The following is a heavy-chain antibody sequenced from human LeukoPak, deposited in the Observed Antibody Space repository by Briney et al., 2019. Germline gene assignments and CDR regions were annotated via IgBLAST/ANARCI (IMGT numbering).Heavy chain of an antibody. V-gene: IGHV3-74*01. CDR1: RFHFSSYR. CDR2: INSDGSST. Sequence: GGSLLLSCAASRFHFSSYRMPWVRQAPGKGLVWVSRINSDGSSTSYADSVTGRFTISRDNAKNTLYLQMNSLRAEDTAVYYCASPKSGYWGQGTLVTVSS. D-gene: IGHD3-10*01. J-gene: IGHJ4*02. CDR3: ASPKSGY.